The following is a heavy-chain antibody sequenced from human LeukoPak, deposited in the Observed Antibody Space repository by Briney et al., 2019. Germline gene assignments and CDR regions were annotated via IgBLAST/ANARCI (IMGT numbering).Heavy chain of an antibody. CDR1: GYTFRNYG. V-gene: IGHV1-18*01. J-gene: IGHJ4*02. CDR3: MRVPELPEY. CDR2: INGHNGNS. Sequence: GASVKVSCKASGYTFRNYGINWVRQAPGQGLEWMGWINGHNGNSNYSQKFQDRVTMTTDTSTSTAYMELRSLRYDDTAFYYCMRVPELPEYWGQGTLVTVSS. D-gene: IGHD2-15*01.